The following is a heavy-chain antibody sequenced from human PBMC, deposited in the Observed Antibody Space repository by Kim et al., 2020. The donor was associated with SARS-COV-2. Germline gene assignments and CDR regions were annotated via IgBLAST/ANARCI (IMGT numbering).Heavy chain of an antibody. CDR3: ARSGSIRYYDL. D-gene: IGHD3-10*01. J-gene: IGHJ2*01. V-gene: IGHV4-4*09. Sequence: NYHPSLKRRVTKAVDTSKNKFSLRLSSGTAADTAVYYCARSGSIRYYDLWGRGTRVTVSS.